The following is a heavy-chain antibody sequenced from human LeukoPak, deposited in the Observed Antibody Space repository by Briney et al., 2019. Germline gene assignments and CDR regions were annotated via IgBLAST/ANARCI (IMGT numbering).Heavy chain of an antibody. J-gene: IGHJ4*02. Sequence: GGPLRLSCAASGFTFSSYGTHWVRQAPGKGLEWVAVISYDGSNKYYADSVKGRFTISRDNSKNTLYLQMNSQRAEDTAVYYCAKICCGGSCYDYWGQGTLVTVSS. D-gene: IGHD2-15*01. CDR2: ISYDGSNK. CDR1: GFTFSSYG. CDR3: AKICCGGSCYDY. V-gene: IGHV3-30*18.